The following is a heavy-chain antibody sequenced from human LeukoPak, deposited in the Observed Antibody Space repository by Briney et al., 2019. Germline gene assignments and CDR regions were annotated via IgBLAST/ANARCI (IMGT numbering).Heavy chain of an antibody. D-gene: IGHD5-12*01. J-gene: IGHJ6*02. CDR2: ISYDGSNK. V-gene: IGHV3-30-3*01. CDR1: GFTFSTYA. CDR3: ARDSATYYYSYAMDV. Sequence: GRSLRLSCAASGFTFSTYAMHCVRQAPGKGLEWVAVISYDGSNKYYADSAKGRFTISRDNSKNTLYLQMNSLRAEDTAVFYCARDSATYYYSYAMDVWGQGTTVTVSS.